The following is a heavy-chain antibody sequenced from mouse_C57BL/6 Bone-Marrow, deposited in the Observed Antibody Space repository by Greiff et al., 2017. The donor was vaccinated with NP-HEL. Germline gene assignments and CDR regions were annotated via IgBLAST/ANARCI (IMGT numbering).Heavy chain of an antibody. Sequence: QVQLQQSGAELARPGASVKLSCKASGYTFTSYGISWVKQRTGQGLEWIGEIYPRSGNTYYNEKSKGKATLTADKSSSTAYMELRSLTSEDSAVYFCARTRWLLRGAYWGHGTLVTFSA. CDR2: IYPRSGNT. J-gene: IGHJ3*01. D-gene: IGHD2-3*01. CDR3: ARTRWLLRGAY. V-gene: IGHV1-81*01. CDR1: GYTFTSYG.